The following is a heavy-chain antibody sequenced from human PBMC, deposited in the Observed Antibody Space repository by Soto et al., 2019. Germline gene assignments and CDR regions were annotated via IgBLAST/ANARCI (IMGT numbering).Heavy chain of an antibody. V-gene: IGHV1-2*04. D-gene: IGHD6-6*01. Sequence: ASVKVSCKASGYTFTGYYMHWVRQAPGQGLEWMGWINPNSGGTNYAQKFQGWVTMTRDTSISTAYMELSRLRSDDTAVYYCARVPSIASNWFDPWGQGTLVTVSS. CDR2: INPNSGGT. CDR1: GYTFTGYY. CDR3: ARVPSIASNWFDP. J-gene: IGHJ5*02.